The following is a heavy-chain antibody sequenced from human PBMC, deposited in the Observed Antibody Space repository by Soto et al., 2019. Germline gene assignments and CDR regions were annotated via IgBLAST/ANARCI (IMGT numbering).Heavy chain of an antibody. D-gene: IGHD1-26*01. Sequence: SETLSLTCTVSGYSISSGYYWGWIRQPPGKGLEWIGSIYHSGSTYYNPSLKSRVTISVDTSKNQFSLKLSSVTAADTAVYYCARDHRGSYGAYYFDYWGQGTLVTVSS. CDR3: ARDHRGSYGAYYFDY. CDR2: IYHSGST. J-gene: IGHJ4*02. CDR1: GYSISSGYY. V-gene: IGHV4-38-2*02.